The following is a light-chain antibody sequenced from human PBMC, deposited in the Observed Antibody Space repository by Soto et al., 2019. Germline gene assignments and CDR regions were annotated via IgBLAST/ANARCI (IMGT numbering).Light chain of an antibody. V-gene: IGKV3-15*01. CDR1: QSVSSK. Sequence: EIVLTQSPATLSLSPGERATLSCRTSQSVSSKLAWYQKKPGQAPRLLLYGASTRATGIPARFSGSGSGTELTLTISSLQPEDFAVYYCQQYNNWPPLTFGGGTKVDIK. CDR2: GAS. CDR3: QQYNNWPPLT. J-gene: IGKJ4*01.